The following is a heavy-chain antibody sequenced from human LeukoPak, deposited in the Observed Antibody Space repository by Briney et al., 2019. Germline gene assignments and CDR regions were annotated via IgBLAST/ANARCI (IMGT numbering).Heavy chain of an antibody. V-gene: IGHV1-69*01. CDR1: GGTFSSYA. D-gene: IGHD2-2*02. J-gene: IGHJ5*02. Sequence: SVKVSCKASGGTFSSYAISWVRQAPGQGLEWMGGIIPIFGTANYAQKFQGRVTTTADESTSTAYMELSSLRSEDTAVYYCAVVVPAAIEPNWFDPWGQGTLVTVSS. CDR3: AVVVPAAIEPNWFDP. CDR2: IIPIFGTA.